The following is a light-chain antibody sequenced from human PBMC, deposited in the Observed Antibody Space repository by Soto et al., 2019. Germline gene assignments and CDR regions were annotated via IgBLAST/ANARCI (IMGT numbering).Light chain of an antibody. CDR2: RND. Sequence: QTVVTQPPSASGTPGQRVTISCSGSSSNIGSNYVYWYQQLPGSAPKLLIYRNDQRPSGVPDRFSGSKSGTSASLAISGPRSEDEADYYCAAWDDSLSAVVFGGGTKVTVL. V-gene: IGLV1-47*01. J-gene: IGLJ2*01. CDR3: AAWDDSLSAVV. CDR1: SSNIGSNY.